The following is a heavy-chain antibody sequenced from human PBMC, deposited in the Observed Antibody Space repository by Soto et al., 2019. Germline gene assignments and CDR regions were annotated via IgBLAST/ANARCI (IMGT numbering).Heavy chain of an antibody. CDR1: GFTFDDYA. J-gene: IGHJ6*02. V-gene: IGHV3-9*01. Sequence: GGSQRLSCAASGFTFDDYAMHWVRQAPGKGLEWVSGISWNSGSIGYADSVEGRFTISRDNAKNSLYLQMNSLRAEDTALYYCAKDNAQLVPYYGMDVWGQGTTVTVSS. D-gene: IGHD6-6*01. CDR2: ISWNSGSI. CDR3: AKDNAQLVPYYGMDV.